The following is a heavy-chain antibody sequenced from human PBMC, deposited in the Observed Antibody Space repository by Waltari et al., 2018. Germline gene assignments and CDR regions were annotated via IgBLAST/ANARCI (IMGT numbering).Heavy chain of an antibody. J-gene: IGHJ4*02. Sequence: VQLPGAGPGPVEASQTLSLPCTGLGGPNSSGSYFWSWIRQPAGNGLEWIGRIYTSGSTNYNPSLKSRVTISVDTSKNQFSLKLSSVTAADTAVYYCAREKPGIAVAGIPDYWGQGTLVTVSS. CDR1: GGPNSSGSYF. V-gene: IGHV4-61*02. D-gene: IGHD6-19*01. CDR3: AREKPGIAVAGIPDY. CDR2: IYTSGST.